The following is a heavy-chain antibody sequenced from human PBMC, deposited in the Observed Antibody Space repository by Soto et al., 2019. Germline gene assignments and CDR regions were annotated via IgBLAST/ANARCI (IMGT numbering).Heavy chain of an antibody. CDR1: GGSISSSNW. Sequence: QVQLQESGPGLVKPSGTLSLTCAVSGGSISSSNWWSWVRQPPGKGLEWIGEIYHSGRPNYNPSLNSRVTISVDKSKNQFSLKLSSVTAADTAVYYCARKTAVARGWFDPWGQGTLVTVSS. D-gene: IGHD6-19*01. J-gene: IGHJ5*02. CDR3: ARKTAVARGWFDP. V-gene: IGHV4-4*02. CDR2: IYHSGRP.